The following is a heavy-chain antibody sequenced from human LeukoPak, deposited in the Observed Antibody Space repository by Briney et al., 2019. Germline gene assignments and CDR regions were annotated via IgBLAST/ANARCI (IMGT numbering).Heavy chain of an antibody. Sequence: PGGSLRLSCAASGFNFDDYTMHWVRQIPGKSLEWVSLINWDGGSTVYPDSVKGRFTISRDTRKNFLYLQMISLRTEDTALYYCAKDLGKVIAAAGTSGFDSWGRGTLVTVSS. J-gene: IGHJ4*01. D-gene: IGHD6-13*01. V-gene: IGHV3-43*01. CDR1: GFNFDDYT. CDR2: INWDGGST. CDR3: AKDLGKVIAAAGTSGFDS.